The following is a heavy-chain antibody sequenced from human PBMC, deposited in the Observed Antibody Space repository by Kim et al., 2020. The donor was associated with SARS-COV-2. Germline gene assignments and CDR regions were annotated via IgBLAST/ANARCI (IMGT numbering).Heavy chain of an antibody. J-gene: IGHJ4*02. V-gene: IGHV3-74*01. CDR3: ARDLDWYLYDY. D-gene: IGHD3-3*01. CDR1: GFTFSAYW. CDR2: IKTDGTTK. Sequence: GGSLRLSCAASGFTFSAYWMHWVRQAPGKGLVWVSRIKTDGTTKIYADSVRGRFTISRDNVKNTLYLQMNSLRAEDTGVYYCARDLDWYLYDYWGQGTLVTVSS.